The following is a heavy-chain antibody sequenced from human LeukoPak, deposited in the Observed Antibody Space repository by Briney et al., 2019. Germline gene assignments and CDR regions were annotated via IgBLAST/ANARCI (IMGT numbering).Heavy chain of an antibody. CDR2: ISSSSSYI. CDR3: ARDWGSKSGSPDY. Sequence: EPGGSLRLSCAASGFTFSSYSMNWVRQAPGKGLEWVSSISSSSSYIYYADSVKGRFTISRDNAKNSLYLQMNSLRAEDTAVYYCARDWGSKSGSPDYWGQGTLVTVSS. J-gene: IGHJ4*02. CDR1: GFTFSSYS. V-gene: IGHV3-21*01. D-gene: IGHD1-26*01.